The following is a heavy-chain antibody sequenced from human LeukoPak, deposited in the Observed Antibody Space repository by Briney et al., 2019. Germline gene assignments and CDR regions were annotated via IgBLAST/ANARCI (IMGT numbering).Heavy chain of an antibody. CDR1: GGSLRGYY. Sequence: PSETLSLTCAVYGGSLRGYYWTWIRQPPGKGLEWIGDINHRGDTNQNPSLKSRVAISLDTSKNQFSLRVTSVTAADTAVYYCARPKYCSSTSCSDAFDIWGQGTMVTVSS. CDR3: ARPKYCSSTSCSDAFDI. CDR2: INHRGDT. D-gene: IGHD2-2*01. V-gene: IGHV4-34*01. J-gene: IGHJ3*02.